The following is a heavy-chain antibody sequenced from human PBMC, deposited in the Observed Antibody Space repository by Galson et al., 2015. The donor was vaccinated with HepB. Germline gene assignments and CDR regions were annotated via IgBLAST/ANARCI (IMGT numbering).Heavy chain of an antibody. CDR1: GFTFSSYN. Sequence: SLRLSCAGSGFTFSSYNMNWVRQAPGKGLEWVASIDSSSSYTYYADSLKGRFTISGDNAKNSLYLQMNSLRPEDTAVYYCVRDPPLGTPFDHWGQGTLVTVSS. CDR3: VRDPPLGTPFDH. J-gene: IGHJ4*02. V-gene: IGHV3-21*01. D-gene: IGHD7-27*01. CDR2: IDSSSSYT.